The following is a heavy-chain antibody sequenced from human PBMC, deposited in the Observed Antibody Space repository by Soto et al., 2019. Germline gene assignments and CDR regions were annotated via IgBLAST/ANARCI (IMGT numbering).Heavy chain of an antibody. J-gene: IGHJ4*02. Sequence: HPGGSLRLSCSASVFTFSSYAMNWVRQAPGKGLEYVSAISSNGGSTYYADSVKGRFTISRDNSKNTLYLQMSSLRAEDTAVYYCVNKGYSYGYSENEIDYWGQGTLVTVSS. CDR2: ISSNGGST. V-gene: IGHV3-64D*08. D-gene: IGHD5-18*01. CDR3: VNKGYSYGYSENEIDY. CDR1: VFTFSSYA.